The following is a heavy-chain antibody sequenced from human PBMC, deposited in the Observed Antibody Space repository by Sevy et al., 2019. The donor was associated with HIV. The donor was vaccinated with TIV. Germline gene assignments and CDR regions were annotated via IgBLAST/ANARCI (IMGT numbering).Heavy chain of an antibody. J-gene: IGHJ4*02. CDR2: FDPEDGET. V-gene: IGHV1-24*01. D-gene: IGHD3-22*01. CDR3: ASAREYYEDSSGYLDY. CDR1: EYSLTKLS. Sequence: ASVKVSCKVSEYSLTKLSMHWVRQAPGKGLEWMGRFDPEDGETIFAQKFQGRVTMTEETSTETAYMQLGNLGSEDTAVYYCASAREYYEDSSGYLDYWGQGTLVTVSS.